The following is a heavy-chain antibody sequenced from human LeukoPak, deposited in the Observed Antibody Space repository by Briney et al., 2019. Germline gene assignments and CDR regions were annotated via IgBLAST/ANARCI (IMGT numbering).Heavy chain of an antibody. J-gene: IGHJ4*02. D-gene: IGHD1-1*01. V-gene: IGHV3-48*02. CDR3: ARDGVWNDGRVY. CDR1: GFTLSSHS. CDR2: ISSSSSTI. Sequence: GGSVRLSRAASGFTLSSHSMDWVRQARGKGREGVSYISSSSSTIYYADSVKGRFTISRDNAKNSLYLQMNSLRDEDTAVYYCARDGVWNDGRVYWGQGTLVTVSS.